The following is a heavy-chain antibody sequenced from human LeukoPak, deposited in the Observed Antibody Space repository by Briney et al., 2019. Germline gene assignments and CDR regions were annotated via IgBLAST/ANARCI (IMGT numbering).Heavy chain of an antibody. CDR2: IYNSGST. CDR1: GGSISSHY. V-gene: IGHV4-59*11. D-gene: IGHD3-10*01. Sequence: SETLSLTCTVSGGSISSHYWTWIRQPPGKGLEWIGYIYNSGSTNYNPSLKSRVTMSVDTSKNQFSLKVSSVTAADTAVYYCARVFDSGSQAYFYYMDVWGKGTTVTISS. J-gene: IGHJ6*03. CDR3: ARVFDSGSQAYFYYMDV.